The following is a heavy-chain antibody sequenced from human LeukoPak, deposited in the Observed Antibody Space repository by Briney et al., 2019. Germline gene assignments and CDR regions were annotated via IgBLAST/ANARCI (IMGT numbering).Heavy chain of an antibody. CDR3: ARDIGAMIVVVTLDY. V-gene: IGHV3-33*01. D-gene: IGHD3-22*01. J-gene: IGHJ4*02. Sequence: PGGFLRFSCAASGFTFSSYGMHWVRQAPGKGLEWVAVIWYDGSNKYYADSVKGRFTISRDNSKNTLYLQMSSLRAEDTAVYYCARDIGAMIVVVTLDYWGQGTLVTVSS. CDR1: GFTFSSYG. CDR2: IWYDGSNK.